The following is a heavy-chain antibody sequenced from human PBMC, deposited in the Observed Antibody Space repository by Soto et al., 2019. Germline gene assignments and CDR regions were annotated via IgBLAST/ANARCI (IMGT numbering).Heavy chain of an antibody. CDR2: ISGSGGST. V-gene: IGHV3-23*01. Sequence: GGSLRLSCAASGFTFSSYAMSWVRQAPGKGLEWVSAISGSGGSTYYADSVKGRFTISRDNSKNTLYLQMNSLRAEDTAVYYCAKDDGTSNWNDVYFDYWGQGTLVTVSS. J-gene: IGHJ4*02. D-gene: IGHD1-20*01. CDR3: AKDDGTSNWNDVYFDY. CDR1: GFTFSSYA.